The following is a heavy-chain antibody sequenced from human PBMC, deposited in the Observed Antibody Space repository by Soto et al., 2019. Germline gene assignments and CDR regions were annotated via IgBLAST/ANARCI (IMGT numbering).Heavy chain of an antibody. J-gene: IGHJ6*02. CDR2: ISGSGGST. D-gene: IGHD6-13*01. CDR1: GFTFSSYA. CDR3: AKSGSQGIAAAGHYYYGMDV. Sequence: EVQLLESGGGLVQPGGSLRLSCAASGFTFSSYAMSWVRQAPGKGLEWVSAISGSGGSTYYADSVKGRFTISRDNSKNTLYLHMNSLRAEDTAVYYCAKSGSQGIAAAGHYYYGMDVWGQGTTVTVSS. V-gene: IGHV3-23*01.